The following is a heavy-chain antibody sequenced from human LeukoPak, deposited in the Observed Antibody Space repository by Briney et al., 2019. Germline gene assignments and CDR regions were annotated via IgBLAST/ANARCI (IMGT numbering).Heavy chain of an antibody. CDR2: INQDGSEK. V-gene: IGHV3-7*01. J-gene: IGHJ4*02. CDR1: RFTFSNYW. Sequence: GGSLRLSCAASRFTFSNYWMHWVRHAPGKGLEWVANINQDGSEKYYLDSVKGRFTISRDNAKNSLHLQMNSLRAEDTAVYYCARDRYYGSGYYFDCWGQGTLVTVSS. CDR3: ARDRYYGSGYYFDC. D-gene: IGHD3-10*01.